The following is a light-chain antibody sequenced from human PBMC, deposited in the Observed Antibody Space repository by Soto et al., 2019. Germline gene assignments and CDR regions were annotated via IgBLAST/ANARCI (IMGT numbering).Light chain of an antibody. Sequence: QSALTQPPTASGSPGQSVTISCTGTSSDVGGHSQVSWYQQHPGTAPKLILYEANERPSGVPDRFSGSKSGNTASLTVSGLQAEDEADYYCSSYAGNDNYVFGTGTKVTVL. J-gene: IGLJ1*01. CDR1: SSDVGGHSQ. V-gene: IGLV2-8*01. CDR3: SSYAGNDNYV. CDR2: EAN.